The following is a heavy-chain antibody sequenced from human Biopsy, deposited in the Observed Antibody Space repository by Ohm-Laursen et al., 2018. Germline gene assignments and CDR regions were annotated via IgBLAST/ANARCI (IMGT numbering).Heavy chain of an antibody. CDR1: GFTFSSSA. V-gene: IGHV1-58*01. Sequence: SVTVSCQASGFTFSSSAVQWVRQARGQRLEWIGWIVVGSGHTNYAQKFQERVTITRDMSTSTAYMELTSLRFEDTAVYYCAATSTLYYYYYAMDVWDQGTTITVSS. J-gene: IGHJ6*02. CDR2: IVVGSGHT. CDR3: AATSTLYYYYYAMDV.